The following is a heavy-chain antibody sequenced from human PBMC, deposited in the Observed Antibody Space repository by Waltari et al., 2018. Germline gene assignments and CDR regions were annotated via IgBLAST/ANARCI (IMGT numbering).Heavy chain of an antibody. CDR2: ISSDTSKI. CDR1: GFTFSNSW. D-gene: IGHD3-10*01. V-gene: IGHV3-74*01. J-gene: IGHJ6*02. Sequence: EMQLVESGGGLVQPGGSLRLSCGASGFTFSNSWMDWVRHAPGKGLVWVSLISSDTSKIAYADSVKGRFTISRDNAMNTLYLQMSSLRVEDTAVYYCARDAGWGRMDVWGQGTTVTVSS. CDR3: ARDAGWGRMDV.